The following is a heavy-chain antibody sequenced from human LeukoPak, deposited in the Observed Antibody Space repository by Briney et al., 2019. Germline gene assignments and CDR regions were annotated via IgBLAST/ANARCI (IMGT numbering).Heavy chain of an antibody. CDR3: ARRGYSYGTDAFDI. J-gene: IGHJ3*02. D-gene: IGHD5-18*01. CDR1: GYSISSGYY. V-gene: IGHV4-38-2*02. CDR2: IYHSGST. Sequence: PSETLSLTCTVSGYSISSGYYWGWIRQPPGKGLEWIGSIYHSGSTYYNPSLKSRVTISVDTSKNQFSLKLSSVTAADTAVYYCARRGYSYGTDAFDIWGQGTMVTVSS.